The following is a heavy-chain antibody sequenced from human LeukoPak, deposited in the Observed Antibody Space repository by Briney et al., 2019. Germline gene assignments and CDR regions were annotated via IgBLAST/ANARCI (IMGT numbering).Heavy chain of an antibody. Sequence: SETLSLTCTVSGGSISSYYWSWIRQPPGKGLEWIWYIYYSGSTNYNPSLKSRVTISVDTSKNQFSLKLSSVTAADTAVYYCAAVAGTTFDYWGQGTLVTVSS. CDR3: AAVAGTTFDY. D-gene: IGHD6-19*01. J-gene: IGHJ4*02. V-gene: IGHV4-59*08. CDR2: IYYSGST. CDR1: GGSISSYY.